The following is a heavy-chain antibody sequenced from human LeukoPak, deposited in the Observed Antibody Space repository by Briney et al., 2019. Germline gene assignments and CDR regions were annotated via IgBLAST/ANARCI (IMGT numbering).Heavy chain of an antibody. D-gene: IGHD2-2*01. CDR3: ARRLTQYDCFDP. Sequence: SQTLSLTCAISGDSVSSNSAAWNWIRQSPSRGLEWLGRTYYRSKWYSDYAGSVIGRITINSDTSKNQFSLQLSSVTPEDTAVYYCARRLTQYDCFDPWGQGILVTVSS. CDR2: TYYRSKWYS. V-gene: IGHV6-1*01. CDR1: GDSVSSNSAA. J-gene: IGHJ5*02.